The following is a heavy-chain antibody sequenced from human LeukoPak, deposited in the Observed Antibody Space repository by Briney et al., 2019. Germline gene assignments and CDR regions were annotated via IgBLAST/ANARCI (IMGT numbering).Heavy chain of an antibody. CDR3: ASYTDAFDI. Sequence: SETLSLTCTVSGYSISSGYYWGWIRQPPGKGLEWIGSIYHSGSTYYNPSLKSRVTISVDTSKNQFSLKLSTVTAADTAVYYCASYTDAFDIWGQGTMVTVSS. CDR2: IYHSGST. J-gene: IGHJ3*02. V-gene: IGHV4-38-2*02. CDR1: GYSISSGYY. D-gene: IGHD3-16*01.